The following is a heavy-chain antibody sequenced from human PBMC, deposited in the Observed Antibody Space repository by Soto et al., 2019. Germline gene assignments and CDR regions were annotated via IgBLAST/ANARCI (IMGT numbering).Heavy chain of an antibody. V-gene: IGHV4-59*08. CDR2: IYYSGST. CDR3: ARQRYSSGWDIYYFDY. Sequence: PSETLSLTGTASGGSISSYYRSWIRQTPRKGLEWIGYIYYSGSTNYNPSLKSRVTISVDTSKNQFSLKLSSVTAADTAVYYCARQRYSSGWDIYYFDYWGQGTLVTVSS. J-gene: IGHJ4*02. CDR1: GGSISSYY. D-gene: IGHD6-19*01.